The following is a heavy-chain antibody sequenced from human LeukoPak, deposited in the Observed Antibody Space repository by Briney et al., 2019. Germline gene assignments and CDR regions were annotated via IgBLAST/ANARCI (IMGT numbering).Heavy chain of an antibody. D-gene: IGHD3-22*01. CDR2: IRSKAYGGTT. V-gene: IGHV3-49*03. CDR1: ADSISSGYY. Sequence: LSLTCTVSADSISSGYYWGWIRQPPGKGLEWVGFIRSKAYGGTTEYAASVKGRFTISRDDSKSIAYLQMNSLKTEDTAVYYCTRWYYYDSSGYPYYFDYWGQGTLVTVSS. CDR3: TRWYYYDSSGYPYYFDY. J-gene: IGHJ4*02.